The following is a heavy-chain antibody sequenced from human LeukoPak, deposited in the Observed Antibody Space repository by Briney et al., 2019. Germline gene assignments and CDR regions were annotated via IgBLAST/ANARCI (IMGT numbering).Heavy chain of an antibody. Sequence: GESLKISCQGSGYSFTSYWIGWVRQMPGKGREWMGIIYPGDSDTRYSPSFQGQVTISVDTSINTAYLQWMSLKASDTAMYYCARHPIAAGGAYNWFDPWGQGTLVTVSS. CDR2: IYPGDSDT. J-gene: IGHJ5*02. CDR1: GYSFTSYW. CDR3: ARHPIAAGGAYNWFDP. D-gene: IGHD6-13*01. V-gene: IGHV5-51*01.